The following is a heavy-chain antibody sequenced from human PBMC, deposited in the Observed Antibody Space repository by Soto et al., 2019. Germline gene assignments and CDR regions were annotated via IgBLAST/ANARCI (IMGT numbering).Heavy chain of an antibody. V-gene: IGHV4-4*02. CDR1: GGSITSSNW. CDR2: IYHSGRT. CDR3: ARWLMFDDIVAGPRSSFYGMDV. Sequence: QVQLQASGPGRVKPSGTLSLTCAVSGGSITSSNWWRWVRQPPGEGLEWIGEIYHSGRTNYNPSMKSLVTLSVDKPKNQFSRKRSSVTAADTAVYYCARWLMFDDIVAGPRSSFYGMDVWGQGTTVTVSS. D-gene: IGHD2-15*01. J-gene: IGHJ6*02.